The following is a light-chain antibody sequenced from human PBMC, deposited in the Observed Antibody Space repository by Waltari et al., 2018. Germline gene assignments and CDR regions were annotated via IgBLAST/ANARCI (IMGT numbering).Light chain of an antibody. CDR3: MVSNVGAQWK. J-gene: IGLJ3*02. CDR2: ETS. V-gene: IGLV7-46*01. CDR1: TGAVTSGHH. Sequence: QAVVTQEPAMTVSPGGTVTPTCGSSTGAVTSGHHPYWVQQKPGQAPRTLIYETSNKHSWTPDRFSGSLLGDKAALTLSSAQPEDEADYYCMVSNVGAQWKFGGGTKLTV.